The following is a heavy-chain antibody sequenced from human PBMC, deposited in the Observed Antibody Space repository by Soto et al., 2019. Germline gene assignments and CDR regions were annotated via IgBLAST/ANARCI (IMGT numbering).Heavy chain of an antibody. CDR3: AKRGNYYDSSGYYFDY. Sequence: GGSLRLSCAASGFTFSSYAMSWVLQAPGKGLEWVSAISGSGGSTYYADSVKGRFTISRDNSKNTLYLQMNSLRAEDTAVYYCAKRGNYYDSSGYYFDYWGQGTLVTVSS. J-gene: IGHJ4*02. V-gene: IGHV3-23*01. CDR1: GFTFSSYA. CDR2: ISGSGGST. D-gene: IGHD3-22*01.